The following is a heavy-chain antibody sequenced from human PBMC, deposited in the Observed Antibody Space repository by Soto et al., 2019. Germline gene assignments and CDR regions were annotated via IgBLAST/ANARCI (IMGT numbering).Heavy chain of an antibody. V-gene: IGHV4-39*01. D-gene: IGHD2-15*01. CDR3: ARHHIVVVVAAPPTWDYGMDV. CDR1: GGSISSSSYY. CDR2: IYYSGST. J-gene: IGHJ6*02. Sequence: QLQLQESGPGLVKPSETLSLTCTVSGGSISSSSYYWGWIRQPPGKGLEWIGRIYYSGSTYYNPSLKSRVTISVDTSKNQFSLKLSSVTAADTAVYYCARHHIVVVVAAPPTWDYGMDVWGQGTTVTVSS.